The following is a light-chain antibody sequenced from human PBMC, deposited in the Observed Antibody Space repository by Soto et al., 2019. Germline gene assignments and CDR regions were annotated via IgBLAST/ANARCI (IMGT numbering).Light chain of an antibody. CDR2: DTS. J-gene: IGKJ4*01. Sequence: EVVMRQSPAPPAVSPREGATLPFRASQGIGDTLAWYQHKPGQTPRLLIYDTSTRATGVPTRFSGSRSGAEFTLTINSLQSEDFAVYYCQPYNNWPPVTFGGGTKVDIK. CDR3: QPYNNWPPVT. V-gene: IGKV3-15*01. CDR1: QGIGDT.